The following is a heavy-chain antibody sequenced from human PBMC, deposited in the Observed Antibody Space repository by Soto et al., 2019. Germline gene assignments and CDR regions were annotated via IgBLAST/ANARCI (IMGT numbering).Heavy chain of an antibody. V-gene: IGHV3-33*01. CDR2: IWDDGSNK. CDR3: ARADGSSWYGGLDP. CDR1: GFTFSSYG. D-gene: IGHD6-13*01. J-gene: IGHJ5*02. Sequence: QVQLVESGGGVVQPGRSLRLSCAASGFTFSSYGMHWVRQAPGKGLEWVAVIWDDGSNKYYADSVKGRFTISRDNSKNTLYLQMNSLRAEDTAVYYCARADGSSWYGGLDPWGQGTLVTVSS.